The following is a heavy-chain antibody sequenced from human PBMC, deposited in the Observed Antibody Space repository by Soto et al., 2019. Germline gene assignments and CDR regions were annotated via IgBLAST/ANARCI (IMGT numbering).Heavy chain of an antibody. V-gene: IGHV1-69*13. CDR3: ARDYGSYHYYYYGMDV. CDR1: GGTFSSYA. D-gene: IGHD1-26*01. J-gene: IGHJ6*02. Sequence: VASVKVSCKASGGTFSSYAISWVRQAPGQGLEWMGGIIPIFGTANYAQKFQGRVTITADESTSTAYMELSSLRSEDTAVYYCARDYGSYHYYYYGMDVWGQGTTVTVSS. CDR2: IIPIFGTA.